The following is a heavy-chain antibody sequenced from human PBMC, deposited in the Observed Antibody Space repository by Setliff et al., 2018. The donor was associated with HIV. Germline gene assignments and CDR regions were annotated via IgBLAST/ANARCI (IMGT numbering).Heavy chain of an antibody. V-gene: IGHV3-48*02. J-gene: IGHJ4*02. Sequence: GSLRLSCAASGFSISTYAMNWIRQSPGKGLEWVSYISRDSNNIYYADFVKGRFTISRDNARNSLFLQMSILTDDDTALYYCVKERWGPPVQFWGQGTQVTVSS. D-gene: IGHD4-4*01. CDR2: ISRDSNNI. CDR1: GFSISTYA. CDR3: VKERWGPPVQF.